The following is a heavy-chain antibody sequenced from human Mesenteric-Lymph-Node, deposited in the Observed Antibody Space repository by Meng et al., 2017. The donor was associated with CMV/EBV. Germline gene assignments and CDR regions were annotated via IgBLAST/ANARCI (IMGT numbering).Heavy chain of an antibody. D-gene: IGHD2-2*02. CDR1: GYTFTSYY. V-gene: IGHV1-46*01. CDR3: ASSPLNDVIVPAAIRPYYYGMDV. Sequence: ASVKVSCKASGYTFTSYYMHWVRQAPGQGLEWMGIINPSGGSTSYAQKFQGRVTMTRDTSISTAYMELSRLASDDTAVYYCASSPLNDVIVPAAIRPYYYGMDVWGQGTTVTVSS. CDR2: INPSGGST. J-gene: IGHJ6*02.